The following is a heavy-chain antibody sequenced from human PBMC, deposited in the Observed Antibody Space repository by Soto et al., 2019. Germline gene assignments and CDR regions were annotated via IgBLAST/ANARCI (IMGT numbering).Heavy chain of an antibody. J-gene: IGHJ6*02. D-gene: IGHD6-13*01. CDR2: ISGSGDST. Sequence: EVQLLESGGGLVQPGGSLRLSCAASGFTFSSYAMSWVRQAPGKGLAWVSVISGSGDSTYYADSVRGRFTISRDNSKNTLYLQMNSLRAEDTAVYYCAKDRDGAAAGPTKFYGMDAWGQGTTVTVSS. CDR3: AKDRDGAAAGPTKFYGMDA. V-gene: IGHV3-23*01. CDR1: GFTFSSYA.